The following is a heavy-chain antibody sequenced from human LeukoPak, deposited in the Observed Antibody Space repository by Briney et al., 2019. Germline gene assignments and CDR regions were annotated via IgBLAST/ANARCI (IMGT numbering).Heavy chain of an antibody. CDR3: ARVRYSSTWYAAFDF. J-gene: IGHJ3*01. CDR2: IYYSGSP. Sequence: SETLSLTCTVSGDSISGYYWSWIRRPPGKGLECIGYIYYSGSPNYSPSLKSRVTISVDTSRNQFSLKLTSVTAADSAVYYCARVRYSSTWYAAFDFWGQGTRVTVSS. V-gene: IGHV4-59*08. CDR1: GDSISGYY. D-gene: IGHD6-13*01.